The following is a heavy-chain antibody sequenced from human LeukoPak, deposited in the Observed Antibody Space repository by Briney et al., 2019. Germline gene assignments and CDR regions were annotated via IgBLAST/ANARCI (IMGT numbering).Heavy chain of an antibody. J-gene: IGHJ4*02. CDR1: GFTFSNYA. CDR3: AIGDSLGELSSSFEY. Sequence: PGGSLRLSCAASGFTFSNYAMHWVRQAPDKGLEWVAVVSYDGSNKYYGDSVKGRFTVSRDNSKNTLYPQMNSLRAEDTAVYYCAIGDSLGELSSSFEYWGQGTLVTVSS. CDR2: VSYDGSNK. V-gene: IGHV3-30*04. D-gene: IGHD3-16*02.